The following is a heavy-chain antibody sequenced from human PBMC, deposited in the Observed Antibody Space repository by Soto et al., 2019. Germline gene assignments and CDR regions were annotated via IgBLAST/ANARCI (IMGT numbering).Heavy chain of an antibody. CDR2: INHSGST. CDR1: GGSFSGYY. J-gene: IGHJ4*02. Sequence: QVQLQQWGAGLLKPSETLSLTCAVYGGSFSGYYWSWIRQPPGKGLEWIGEINHSGSTNYNPSLKSRFAISVDTSKSQFSLKLSSVTAADTAVYYCARAQGLAYCGGDCYLHFDYWGQGTLVTVSS. CDR3: ARAQGLAYCGGDCYLHFDY. D-gene: IGHD2-21*01. V-gene: IGHV4-34*01.